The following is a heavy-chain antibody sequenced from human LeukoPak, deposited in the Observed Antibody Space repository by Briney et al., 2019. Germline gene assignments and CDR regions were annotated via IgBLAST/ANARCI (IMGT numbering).Heavy chain of an antibody. CDR2: IYYSGST. CDR3: AGNRLHCSGGSCYSEY. D-gene: IGHD2-15*01. J-gene: IGHJ4*02. V-gene: IGHV4-59*01. CDR1: GGSISSYY. Sequence: PSETLSLTCTVSGGSISSYYWSWIRQPPGKGLEWIGYIYYSGSTNYNPSLKSRVTISVDTSKNQFSLKLSSVTAADTAVYYCAGNRLHCSGGSCYSEYWGQGTLVTVSS.